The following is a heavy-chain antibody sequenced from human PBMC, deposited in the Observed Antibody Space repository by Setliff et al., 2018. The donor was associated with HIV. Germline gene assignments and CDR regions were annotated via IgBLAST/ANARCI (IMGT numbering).Heavy chain of an antibody. Sequence: GASVKVSCKPSGYSFTNHYMHWVRQAPGQGLEWMGVINPTGGSTRNTQKFQGRVAMTRDTSTRTVYMELSSLRSEDTAVYYCGSAGAWQRNALDIWGQGTMVTVSS. J-gene: IGHJ3*02. V-gene: IGHV1-46*01. D-gene: IGHD5-12*01. CDR2: INPTGGST. CDR3: GSAGAWQRNALDI. CDR1: GYSFTNHY.